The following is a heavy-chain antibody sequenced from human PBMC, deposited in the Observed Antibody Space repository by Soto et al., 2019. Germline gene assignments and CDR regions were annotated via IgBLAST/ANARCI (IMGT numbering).Heavy chain of an antibody. Sequence: PSETLSLTCAVSGYSINSGYYWGWIRQSPGKGLEWIGSVFHSGTTYSTPSLKTRLTISVDTSKNQLPLHLNAVTAADTAVYYCVRDFGDLHDFWSGSDYWGQGIPVTVSS. CDR1: GYSINSGYY. J-gene: IGHJ4*02. V-gene: IGHV4-38-2*02. CDR2: VFHSGTT. CDR3: VRDFGDLHDFWSGSDY. D-gene: IGHD3-3*01.